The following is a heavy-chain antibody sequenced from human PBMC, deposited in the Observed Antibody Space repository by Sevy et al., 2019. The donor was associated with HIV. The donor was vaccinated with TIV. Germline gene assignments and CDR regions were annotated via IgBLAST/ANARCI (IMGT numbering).Heavy chain of an antibody. CDR2: ISGSDTTM. Sequence: LSLTCAASGFTLSDYYMSWIRQAPGKGLEWLSYISGSDTTMYYADSVKGRFTISRDNAKNSLYLQMNSLRAEDTAVYYCARDHVKDGDLGDYYYFAMDVWGQGTTVTVSS. J-gene: IGHJ6*02. CDR3: ARDHVKDGDLGDYYYFAMDV. D-gene: IGHD4-17*01. V-gene: IGHV3-11*01. CDR1: GFTLSDYY.